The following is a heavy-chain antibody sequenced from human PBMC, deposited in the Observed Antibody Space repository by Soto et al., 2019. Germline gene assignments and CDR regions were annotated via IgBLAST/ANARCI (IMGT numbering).Heavy chain of an antibody. CDR1: GFGFSTSE. CDR2: ISKSSVTT. V-gene: IGHV3-48*03. CDR3: APRKFGSFNIAAFEI. J-gene: IGHJ3*02. D-gene: IGHD3-16*01. Sequence: EVQLVESGGGLVQPGGSLRLSCAASGFGFSTSEMNWVRQAPGKGLEWISYISKSSVTTHYADSVKGRFTISRDNAKNSLYLQMTSLRVEDTALYYCAPRKFGSFNIAAFEIWGQGTMVTVSS.